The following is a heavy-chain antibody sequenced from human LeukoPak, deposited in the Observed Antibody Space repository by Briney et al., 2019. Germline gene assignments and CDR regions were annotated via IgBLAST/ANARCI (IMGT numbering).Heavy chain of an antibody. Sequence: PSETLSLTCTVSGGSISSCYWSWIRQPPGKGLEWIGYIYYSGSTNYNPSLKSRATISVDTSKNQFSLKLSSVTAADTAVYYCAGGNKYYDILTNAFDIWGQGTMVTVSS. V-gene: IGHV4-59*01. CDR2: IYYSGST. CDR3: AGGNKYYDILTNAFDI. CDR1: GGSISSCY. J-gene: IGHJ3*02. D-gene: IGHD3-9*01.